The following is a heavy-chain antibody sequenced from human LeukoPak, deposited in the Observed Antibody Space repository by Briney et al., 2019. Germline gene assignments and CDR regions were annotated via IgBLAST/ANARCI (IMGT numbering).Heavy chain of an antibody. CDR2: VSGSGGPT. CDR3: ARDGYSYAYDY. D-gene: IGHD5-18*01. V-gene: IGHV3-23*01. Sequence: GGSLRLSCAASGFTFSSFAMSWVRQAPGKGLEWVSAVSGSGGPTYYADSIRGRFTISRDNSKNTLFLQMNSLRAEDTAVYYCARDGYSYAYDYWGQGTLVTVSS. CDR1: GFTFSSFA. J-gene: IGHJ4*02.